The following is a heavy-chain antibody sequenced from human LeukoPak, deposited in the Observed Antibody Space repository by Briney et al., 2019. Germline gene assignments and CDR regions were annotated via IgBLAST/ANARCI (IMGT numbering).Heavy chain of an antibody. D-gene: IGHD3-16*01. CDR3: ARDATPPGIIFDY. Sequence: PGGSLRLSCAASGFSFSGHWMNWVRQPPGKGLEWVANINQDGSEKWYVDSVKGRFTISRDNAKNSVFLQMNSLRAEDTAVYYCARDATPPGIIFDYWGQGTLVTVSS. CDR1: GFSFSGHW. CDR2: INQDGSEK. J-gene: IGHJ4*02. V-gene: IGHV3-7*05.